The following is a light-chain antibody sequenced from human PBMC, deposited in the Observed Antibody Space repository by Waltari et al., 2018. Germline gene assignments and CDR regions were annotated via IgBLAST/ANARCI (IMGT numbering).Light chain of an antibody. CDR1: QGISSY. CDR3: QQLNSYPLT. CDR2: AAS. J-gene: IGKJ1*01. Sequence: IQLTQSPSSLSASVGDRVTITCRASQGISSYLAWYQQKPGKAPKLLNYAASTLQGGVPSRFSGSGSGTDFTLTISSLQPEDFATYYCQQLNSYPLTFGQGTKVEI. V-gene: IGKV1-9*01.